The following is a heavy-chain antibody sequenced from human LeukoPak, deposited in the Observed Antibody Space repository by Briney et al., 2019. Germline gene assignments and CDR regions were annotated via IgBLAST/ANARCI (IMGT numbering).Heavy chain of an antibody. J-gene: IGHJ5*02. CDR2: ISGSGVST. Sequence: GGTLRLSCAASGFTFSSYGMSWVRQAPGKGLEWVSTISGSGVSTYYADSVKGRFTISRDNSKNTLYLQMNSLGAEDTAVYYCARGSSGWFDDNWFDPWGQGTLVTVSS. CDR1: GFTFSSYG. CDR3: ARGSSGWFDDNWFDP. V-gene: IGHV3-23*01. D-gene: IGHD6-19*01.